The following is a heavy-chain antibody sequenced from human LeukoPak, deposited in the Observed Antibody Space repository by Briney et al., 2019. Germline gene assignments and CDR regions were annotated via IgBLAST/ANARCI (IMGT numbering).Heavy chain of an antibody. CDR2: ISAYNAYT. J-gene: IGHJ4*02. Sequence: ASVKVSCKASGYTFTSYGISWVRQAPGQGLEWMGWISAYNAYTNYAQNLQGRVTMTTDTSTSTAYMELRSLRSDDTAVYYCARIDYYDSRGYYYGIPEWGQGTLVTVSS. V-gene: IGHV1-18*01. CDR3: ARIDYYDSRGYYYGIPE. D-gene: IGHD3-22*01. CDR1: GYTFTSYG.